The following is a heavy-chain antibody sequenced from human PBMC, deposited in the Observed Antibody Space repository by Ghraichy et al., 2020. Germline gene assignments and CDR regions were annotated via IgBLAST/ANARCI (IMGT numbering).Heavy chain of an antibody. V-gene: IGHV1-18*04. J-gene: IGHJ4*02. CDR3: ARDLVHSGSYLVPGY. Sequence: ASVKVSCKASGYTFTSYGISWVRQAPGQGLEWMGWISAYNGNTNYAQKLQGRVTMTTDTSTSTAYMELRSLRSDDTAVYYCARDLVHSGSYLVPGYWGQGTLVTVSS. CDR2: ISAYNGNT. D-gene: IGHD1-26*01. CDR1: GYTFTSYG.